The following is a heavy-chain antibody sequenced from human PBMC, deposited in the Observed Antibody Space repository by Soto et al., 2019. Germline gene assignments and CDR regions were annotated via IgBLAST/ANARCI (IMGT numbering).Heavy chain of an antibody. J-gene: IGHJ4*02. CDR3: ATSAPPSSDS. Sequence: EVQLLESGGDLVQPGGSLRLSCAASGFTFSSYGMTWVRQTPGKGLEWVATISSGGGDTYYADSVEGRFTISRDNSKKILYLQLHSLRAEDTAIYYCATSAPPSSDSWGQGTLVTVSS. CDR2: ISSGGGDT. D-gene: IGHD6-25*01. CDR1: GFTFSSYG. V-gene: IGHV3-23*01.